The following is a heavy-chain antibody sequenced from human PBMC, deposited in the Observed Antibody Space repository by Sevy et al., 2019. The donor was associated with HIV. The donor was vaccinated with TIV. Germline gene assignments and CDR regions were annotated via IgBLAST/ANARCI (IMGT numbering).Heavy chain of an antibody. V-gene: IGHV3-30*18. CDR1: GFSFSTYG. D-gene: IGHD5-12*01. CDR2: ISYDASNT. Sequence: GGSLRLSCEASGFSFSTYGMHWVRQAPGKGLEWVAVISYDASNTYYADSVKGRVTISRDNSKNTLYLQMESLRAEDTAVYYCAKDLGSGYDFSFFDYWGQGTLVTVSS. CDR3: AKDLGSGYDFSFFDY. J-gene: IGHJ4*02.